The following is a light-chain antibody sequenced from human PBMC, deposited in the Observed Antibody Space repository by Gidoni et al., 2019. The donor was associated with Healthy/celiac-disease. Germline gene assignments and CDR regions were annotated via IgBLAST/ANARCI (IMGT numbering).Light chain of an antibody. CDR2: AAS. V-gene: IGKV1-39*01. J-gene: IGKJ3*01. CDR3: QQSYSTPPFT. CDR1: QSISSY. Sequence: DIQMTQSPSSLSASVGDRVTITCRASQSISSYLNWYQQKPGKAPKLLIYAASSLQSGVPSRFSGSGSGTDFTLTISSLQPEDFATYYCQQSYSTPPFTFGPWTKVDIK.